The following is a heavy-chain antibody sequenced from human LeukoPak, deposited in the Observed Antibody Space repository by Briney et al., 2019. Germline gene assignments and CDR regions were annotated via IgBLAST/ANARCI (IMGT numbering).Heavy chain of an antibody. CDR1: GFTFSIYA. V-gene: IGHV3-23*01. D-gene: IGHD5-12*01. Sequence: PGGSLRLSCAASGFTFSIYAMSWVRQAPGKGLEWVSAISGSGGSTYYADSVKGRFTISRDNSKNTLYLQMNSLRAEDTAVYYCAKDILSSSGYDGIFDYWGQGTLVTVSS. CDR2: ISGSGGST. CDR3: AKDILSSSGYDGIFDY. J-gene: IGHJ4*02.